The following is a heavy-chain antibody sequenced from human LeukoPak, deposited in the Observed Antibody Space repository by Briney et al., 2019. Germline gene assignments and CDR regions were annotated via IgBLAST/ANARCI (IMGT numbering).Heavy chain of an antibody. CDR2: IWCDGSNK. J-gene: IGHJ4*02. V-gene: IGHV3-33*01. D-gene: IGHD4-17*01. CDR3: ARAVYGVQACFDF. CDR1: GFTFSSYG. Sequence: PGGSLRLSCAASGFTFSSYGMHWVRQAPGKGLEWVAIIWCDGSNKYYTDSVKGRFTISRDNSKNTLYLQMNSLRVEDTAVYYCARAVYGVQACFDFWGQGTLVTVSS.